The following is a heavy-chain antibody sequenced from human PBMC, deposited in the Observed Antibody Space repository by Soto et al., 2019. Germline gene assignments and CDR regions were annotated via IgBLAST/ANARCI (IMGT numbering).Heavy chain of an antibody. CDR3: AKEFRIVREGAVAGTPVYFQH. CDR1: GFTFSSYA. J-gene: IGHJ1*01. V-gene: IGHV3-23*01. D-gene: IGHD6-19*01. CDR2: ISGSGGST. Sequence: GGSLRLSCAASGFTFSSYAMSWVRQAPGKGLEWVSAISGSGGSTYYADSVKGRFTISRDNSKNTLYLQMNSLRAEDTAVYYCAKEFRIVREGAVAGTPVYFQHWGQGTLVTVSS.